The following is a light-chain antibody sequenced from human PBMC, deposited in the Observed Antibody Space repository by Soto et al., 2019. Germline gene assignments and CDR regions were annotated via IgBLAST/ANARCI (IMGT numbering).Light chain of an antibody. Sequence: DIQMTQSPSSLSASVGDRVTITCRASQSVGTYLAWFQQRPGKAPKGLISKASTLESGAPSTFTGSGSGTEFALTITSLQPEDFATYYCQQYYSYPWTFGQGTKVDIK. CDR3: QQYYSYPWT. J-gene: IGKJ1*01. CDR1: QSVGTY. CDR2: KAS. V-gene: IGKV1-5*03.